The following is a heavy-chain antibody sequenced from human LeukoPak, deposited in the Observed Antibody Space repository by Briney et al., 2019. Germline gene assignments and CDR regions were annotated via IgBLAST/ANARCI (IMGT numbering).Heavy chain of an antibody. V-gene: IGHV4-39*01. Sequence: SETLSLACTVSGGSISSSSYYWGWIRQPPGKGLEWIGSSYYSGSTYYNPSLKSRVTISVDTSKNQFSLKLSSVTAADTAVYYCARPWGAKPMEPFDYWGQGTLVTVSS. CDR3: ARPWGAKPMEPFDY. CDR2: SYYSGST. D-gene: IGHD3-16*01. J-gene: IGHJ4*02. CDR1: GGSISSSSYY.